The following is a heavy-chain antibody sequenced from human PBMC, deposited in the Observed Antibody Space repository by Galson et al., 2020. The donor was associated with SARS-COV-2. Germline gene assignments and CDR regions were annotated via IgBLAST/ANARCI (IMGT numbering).Heavy chain of an antibody. Sequence: GGSLRLSCAASGFAFNVWGMHWLRQAPGKGPEWLAVIGHDGSYREYVDSVKGRFTISRDNSRNTLYLQMNSLRADDTAVYYCGRDLKSGKYFDYWGQGTLVTISS. D-gene: IGHD6-25*01. V-gene: IGHV3-33*01. CDR2: IGHDGSYR. J-gene: IGHJ4*02. CDR1: GFAFNVWG. CDR3: GRDLKSGKYFDY.